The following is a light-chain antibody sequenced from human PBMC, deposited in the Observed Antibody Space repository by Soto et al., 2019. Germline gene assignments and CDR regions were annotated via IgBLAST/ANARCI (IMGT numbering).Light chain of an antibody. J-gene: IGLJ2*01. V-gene: IGLV2-11*01. Sequence: QSALTQARSVSGSPGQSVTISCTGTSNDVGGHSHVSWYQQHPGKAPKVMIYDVTKRPSGVPDRFSGSKSGNTASLTISGLQAEDEAEYHCCSYADTNTLIFGGGTKLTVL. CDR1: SNDVGGHSH. CDR3: CSYADTNTLI. CDR2: DVT.